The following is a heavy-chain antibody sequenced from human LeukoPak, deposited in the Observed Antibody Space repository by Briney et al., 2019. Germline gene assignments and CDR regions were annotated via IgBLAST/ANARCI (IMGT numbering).Heavy chain of an antibody. CDR3: ATSSGFYYFGSGTYDTHPFDY. J-gene: IGHJ4*02. CDR1: GGSITISTYY. Sequence: SETLSLTCTVSGGSITISTYYWGWIRQPPGKGLEWIGSIYYSGTTYYNPSLKSRVSISVDTSKNQFSLRLSSVTAADTAVYYCATSSGFYYFGSGTYDTHPFDYWGQGTVVTVSS. D-gene: IGHD3-10*01. CDR2: IYYSGTT. V-gene: IGHV4-39*01.